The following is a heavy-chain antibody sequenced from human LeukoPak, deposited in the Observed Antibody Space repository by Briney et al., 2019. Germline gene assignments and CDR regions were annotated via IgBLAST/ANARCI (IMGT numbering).Heavy chain of an antibody. CDR2: ISYSGYT. V-gene: IGHV4-59*01. CDR1: GASIRNYY. Sequence: SETLSLTCTVSGASIRNYYWSWIRQAPGKGLEWIGFISYSGYTSYSPSLKSRVAISVDTSKSQFSLRLSSMTAADTAIYYCARGRNDNGGMFFDSWAQGTLVTVSS. CDR3: ARGRNDNGGMFFDS. D-gene: IGHD4-23*01. J-gene: IGHJ4*02.